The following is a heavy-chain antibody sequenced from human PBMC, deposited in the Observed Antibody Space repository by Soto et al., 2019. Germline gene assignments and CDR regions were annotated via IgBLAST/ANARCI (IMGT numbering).Heavy chain of an antibody. D-gene: IGHD3-10*01. CDR1: GFTFSSYW. J-gene: IGHJ5*02. CDR2: IKQDGSEK. CDR3: ARDYYGSGSPNWFDP. V-gene: IGHV3-7*04. Sequence: GGSLRLSCAASGFTFSSYWMSWVRQAPGKGLEWVANIKQDGSEKYYVDSVKGRFTISRDNAKNSLYLQMNSLRAEDTAMYYYARDYYGSGSPNWFDPWGQGTLVTVSS.